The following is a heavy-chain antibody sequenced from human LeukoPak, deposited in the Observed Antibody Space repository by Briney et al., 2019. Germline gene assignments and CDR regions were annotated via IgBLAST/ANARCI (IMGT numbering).Heavy chain of an antibody. D-gene: IGHD2-15*01. Sequence: GGSLRLSCAASGFTFSSYSMNWVRQAPGKGLEWVSSISGSSTYIHYADSVKGRFTISRDNAKNSLYLQMNSLRAEDTAVYYCARDRGYCSGGSCYTYYFDYWGQGTLVTVSS. CDR2: ISGSSTYI. V-gene: IGHV3-21*01. CDR3: ARDRGYCSGGSCYTYYFDY. CDR1: GFTFSSYS. J-gene: IGHJ4*02.